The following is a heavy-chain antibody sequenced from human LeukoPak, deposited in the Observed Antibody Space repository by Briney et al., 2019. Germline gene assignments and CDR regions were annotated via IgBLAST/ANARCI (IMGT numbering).Heavy chain of an antibody. J-gene: IGHJ3*02. D-gene: IGHD1-14*01. CDR2: ISGSGGST. Sequence: GGSLRLSCAAFGFTFSSYAMTWVRQAPGKGLEWVSTISGSGGSTYYADSVKGRFTISRDNSKNTLYLQMNSLRAEDTAVYYCAKDIISSRDAFDIWGQGTMVTVSS. CDR1: GFTFSSYA. V-gene: IGHV3-23*01. CDR3: AKDIISSRDAFDI.